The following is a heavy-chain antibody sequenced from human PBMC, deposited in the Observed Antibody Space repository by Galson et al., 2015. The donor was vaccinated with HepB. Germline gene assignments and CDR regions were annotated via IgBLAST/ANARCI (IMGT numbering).Heavy chain of an antibody. V-gene: IGHV3-74*01. CDR3: ARVNVQQLADANDY. D-gene: IGHD6-13*01. CDR2: INTDGSRT. J-gene: IGHJ4*02. Sequence: SLRLSCAASGFIFSDYWMHWVRQGPGKGLVWVSRINTDGSRTNYADSVKGRFTISRDNAKNSLYLQMDSLRAEDTAVYYCARVNVQQLADANDYWGQGTLVTVSS. CDR1: GFIFSDYW.